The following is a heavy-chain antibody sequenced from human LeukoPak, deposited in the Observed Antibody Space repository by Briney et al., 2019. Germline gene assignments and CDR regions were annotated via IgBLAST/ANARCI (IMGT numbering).Heavy chain of an antibody. Sequence: PGGSLRLSCAASGFTFSSYGMNWVRQAPGKGLEWVSPISSSSAYIYYADSVKGRFTISRDNAKNSLHLQMNSLRVEDTAVYYCARTQSGVPSFDLWGQGTMVTVSS. CDR1: GFTFSSYG. CDR3: ARTQSGVPSFDL. V-gene: IGHV3-21*01. D-gene: IGHD2-8*01. CDR2: ISSSSAYI. J-gene: IGHJ3*01.